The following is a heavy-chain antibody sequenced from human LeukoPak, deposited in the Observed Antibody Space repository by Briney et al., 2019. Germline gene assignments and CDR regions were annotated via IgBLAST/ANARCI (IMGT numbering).Heavy chain of an antibody. V-gene: IGHV3-23*01. Sequence: PGGSLRLSCLTSGFSLSTNAMSWVRQAPGKGLEWVSGISGSGASTYYADSVKGRFTISRDDSRNSLYLQMNSLRGEDTAVYYCAKDGGLWVSAHWGDSWGRGTLVTVSS. CDR2: ISGSGAST. CDR1: GFSLSTNA. J-gene: IGHJ4*02. CDR3: AKDGGLWVSAHWGDS. D-gene: IGHD7-27*01.